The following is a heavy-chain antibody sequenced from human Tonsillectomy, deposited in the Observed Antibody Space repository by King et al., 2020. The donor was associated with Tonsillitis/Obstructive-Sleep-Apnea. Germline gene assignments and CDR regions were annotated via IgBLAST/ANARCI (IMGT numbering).Heavy chain of an antibody. CDR2: ISYDGSYK. J-gene: IGHJ5*02. CDR1: GFTFSSNG. Sequence: VQLVESGGGAVQPGRSLRLSCAASGFTFSSNGMHWVRQAPGKGLEWVAIISYDGSYKYYADSVKGRFTISRDNSKNTVHLQMNALRPQDTAVYYCAKESLRELLQYLESWGQGTLVTVSS. V-gene: IGHV3-30*18. CDR3: AKESLRELLQYLES. D-gene: IGHD4-11*01.